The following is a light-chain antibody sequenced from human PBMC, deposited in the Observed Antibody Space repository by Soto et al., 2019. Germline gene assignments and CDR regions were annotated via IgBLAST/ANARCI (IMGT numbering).Light chain of an antibody. Sequence: ILMTQSPATLSVSPGERATLSCRASQSVSNNLAWYQQKPGRAPRLLIYDASTRATGIPARLSGSGSGTEFTLTISGLQSEDLGVYYCQQYNNWPPWTFGQGTKVEIK. CDR1: QSVSNN. V-gene: IGKV3-15*01. CDR2: DAS. J-gene: IGKJ1*01. CDR3: QQYNNWPPWT.